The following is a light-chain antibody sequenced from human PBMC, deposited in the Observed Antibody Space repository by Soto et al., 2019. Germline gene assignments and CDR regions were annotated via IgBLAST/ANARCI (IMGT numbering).Light chain of an antibody. CDR1: QSISSY. J-gene: IGKJ1*01. CDR3: QQSYSTPQT. Sequence: DIQMTQSPSSLSASVGDRVTITCRASQSISSYLNWYQQKPGKAPKLLIYAASILQSGVPSRFSGSGSGTDFTLTISSLQPEDFATYYCQQSYSTPQTFGQGTKVELK. CDR2: AAS. V-gene: IGKV1-39*01.